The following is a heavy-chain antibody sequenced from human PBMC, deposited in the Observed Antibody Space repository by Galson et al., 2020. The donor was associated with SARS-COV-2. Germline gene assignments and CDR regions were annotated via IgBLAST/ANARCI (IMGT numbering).Heavy chain of an antibody. D-gene: IGHD2-2*01. V-gene: IGHV3-30*04. J-gene: IGHJ4*02. CDR3: ARDVDVVPDAYLEH. CDR2: VSYDGTNK. Sequence: GESLKISCAASGFTFTTYAMHWVRQAPGKGLEWVAVVSYDGTNKYYADSVKGRFTISRDNSKNTLFLQMNSLRAEDTAVYYCARDVDVVPDAYLEHWGQGTLVTVSS. CDR1: GFTFTTYA.